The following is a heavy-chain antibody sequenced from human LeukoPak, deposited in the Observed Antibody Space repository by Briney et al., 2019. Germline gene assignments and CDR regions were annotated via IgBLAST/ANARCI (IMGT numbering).Heavy chain of an antibody. Sequence: SQTLSLTCTVSGGSISSGGYYWSWIRQHPGKGLEWIGYIYYSRSTYYNPSLKSRVTISVDTSKNQFSLKLSSVTAADTAVYYCARASSSGYYFDYYYYYMDVWGKGTTVTVSS. CDR3: ARASSSGYYFDYYYYYMDV. J-gene: IGHJ6*03. CDR2: IYYSRST. D-gene: IGHD3-22*01. CDR1: GGSISSGGYY. V-gene: IGHV4-31*03.